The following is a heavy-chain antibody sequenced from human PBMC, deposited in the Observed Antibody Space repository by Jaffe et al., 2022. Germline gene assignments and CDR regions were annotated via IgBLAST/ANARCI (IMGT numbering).Heavy chain of an antibody. D-gene: IGHD3-9*01. V-gene: IGHV1-69*01. CDR2: IIPIFGTA. CDR3: ASTTLEYYDILTGYRTARYFDL. Sequence: QVQLVQSGAEVKKPGSSVKVSCKASGGTFSSYAISWVRQAPGQGLEWMGGIIPIFGTANYAQKFQGRVTITADESTSTAYMELSSLRSEDTAVYYCASTTLEYYDILTGYRTARYFDLWGRGTLVTVSS. J-gene: IGHJ2*01. CDR1: GGTFSSYA.